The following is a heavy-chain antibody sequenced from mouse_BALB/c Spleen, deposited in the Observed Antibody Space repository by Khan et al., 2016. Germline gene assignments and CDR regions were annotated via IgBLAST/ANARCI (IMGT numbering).Heavy chain of an antibody. Sequence: VQLKESGPGLVKPSQSLSLTCTVTGYSITSDYAWNWIRQFPGNKLEWMGYISYSGSTSYNPSLKSRISITRDTSKNQFFLQLNSGTTEDTATYYCARYDYYFDYWGQGTTLTVSS. J-gene: IGHJ2*01. CDR3: ARYDYYFDY. V-gene: IGHV3-2*02. CDR2: ISYSGST. D-gene: IGHD2-4*01. CDR1: GYSITSDYA.